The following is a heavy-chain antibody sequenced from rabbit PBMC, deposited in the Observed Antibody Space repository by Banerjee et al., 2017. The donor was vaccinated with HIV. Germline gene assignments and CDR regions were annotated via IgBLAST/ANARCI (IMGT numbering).Heavy chain of an antibody. D-gene: IGHD1-1*01. CDR2: IPTGISGST. J-gene: IGHJ4*01. CDR3: ARAVSSGFYYFNL. CDR1: GFSFSSSYW. V-gene: IGHV1S43*01. Sequence: QEQLVESGGGLVKPGGTLTLSCKASGFSFSSSYWICWVRQAPGKGLEWIACIPTGISGSTYYATWVNGRFTISRSTSLNTVDLKMTSLTAADTATYFCARAVSSGFYYFNLWGPGTLVTVS.